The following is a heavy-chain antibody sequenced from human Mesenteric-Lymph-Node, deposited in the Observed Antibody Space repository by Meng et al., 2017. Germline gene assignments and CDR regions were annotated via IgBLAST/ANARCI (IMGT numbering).Heavy chain of an antibody. CDR2: MNPNTGGT. CDR1: GYTSTGNY. D-gene: IGHD5-12*01. V-gene: IGHV1-2*06. Sequence: QVQPMQSGAAVNMPGVSVKVSCKASGYTSTGNYMHWVRQAPGQGLEWMGRMNPNTGGTNYAQKFQGRVTMTRDTSISTAYMELSSLRVDYTAVYYCARIRSGYDLFDYWGQGTLVTVSS. CDR3: ARIRSGYDLFDY. J-gene: IGHJ4*02.